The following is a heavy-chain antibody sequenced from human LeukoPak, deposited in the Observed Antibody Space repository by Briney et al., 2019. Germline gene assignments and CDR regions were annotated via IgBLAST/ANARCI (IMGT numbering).Heavy chain of an antibody. CDR1: GCSISSYY. Sequence: KPSETLSLTCTVSGCSISSYYWTWIRQPPGKGLEWIGYIYYSGSTKYNPSLKSRVTMSVDTSKNRFSLKLSSVTAADTAVYYCARHRGYCSSTSCSYNWFDPWGQGTLVTVSS. V-gene: IGHV4-59*08. CDR3: ARHRGYCSSTSCSYNWFDP. D-gene: IGHD2-2*03. J-gene: IGHJ5*02. CDR2: IYYSGST.